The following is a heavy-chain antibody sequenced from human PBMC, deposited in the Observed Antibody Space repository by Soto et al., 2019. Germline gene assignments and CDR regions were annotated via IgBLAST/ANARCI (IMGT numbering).Heavy chain of an antibody. D-gene: IGHD6-19*01. CDR1: GFTFSSYA. CDR2: ISYDGSNK. V-gene: IGHV3-30-3*01. J-gene: IGHJ6*02. CDR3: ARDPQSLDSSGLGADYGMDV. Sequence: PGGSLRLSCAASGFTFSSYAMHWVRQAPGKGLEWVAVISYDGSNKYYADSVKGRFTISRDNSKNTLYLQMNSLRAEDTAVYYCARDPQSLDSSGLGADYGMDVWGQGTTVTVSS.